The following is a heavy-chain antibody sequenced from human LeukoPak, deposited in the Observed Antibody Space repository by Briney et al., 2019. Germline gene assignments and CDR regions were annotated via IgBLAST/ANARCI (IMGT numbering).Heavy chain of an antibody. CDR3: ARGGSSSSLTHFDY. CDR1: GGSISSYY. Sequence: SETLSLTCTVSGGSISSYYWSWIRQTPGEGLEWIGYIYYSGSTNYNPSLKSRVTMSVDTSKNQFSLNLSSVTAADTAVYYCARGGSSSSLTHFDYWGQGTLATVSS. CDR2: IYYSGST. V-gene: IGHV4-59*01. J-gene: IGHJ4*02. D-gene: IGHD6-13*01.